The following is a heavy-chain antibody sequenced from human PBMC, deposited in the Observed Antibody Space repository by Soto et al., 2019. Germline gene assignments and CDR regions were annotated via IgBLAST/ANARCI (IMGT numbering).Heavy chain of an antibody. CDR2: IYYSGST. D-gene: IGHD2-2*01. Sequence: ASETLSLTCTVSGGSISSYYWSWIRQPPGKGLEWIGYIYYSGSTNYNPSLKSRVTISVDTSKNQFSLKLSSVTAADTAVYYCARSLGYCSSTSCKGRYYYYGMDVWVQGTTVTVSS. J-gene: IGHJ6*02. CDR1: GGSISSYY. V-gene: IGHV4-59*01. CDR3: ARSLGYCSSTSCKGRYYYYGMDV.